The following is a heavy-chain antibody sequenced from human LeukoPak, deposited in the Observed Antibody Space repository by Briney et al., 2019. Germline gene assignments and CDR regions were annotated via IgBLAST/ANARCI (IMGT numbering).Heavy chain of an antibody. D-gene: IGHD1-1*01. J-gene: IGHJ4*02. CDR1: GSGFTFNNYG. V-gene: IGHV3-30*18. CDR3: AKDPWHTSVFPKGYIDY. CDR2: ISYDGSHE. Sequence: GGSLRLSCAASGSGFTFNNYGMHWVRQAPGRGLEWVAVISYDGSHEYYADSVKGRFTISRDNSKNTLYLQMNSLRAEDTALYYCAKDPWHTSVFPKGYIDYWGQGTLVNVSS.